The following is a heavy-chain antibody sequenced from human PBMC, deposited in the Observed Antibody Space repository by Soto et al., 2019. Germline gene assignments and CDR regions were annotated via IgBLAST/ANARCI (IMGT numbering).Heavy chain of an antibody. CDR1: GFTFSSYA. D-gene: IGHD6-13*01. Sequence: PGESLKISCAASGFTFSSYAVSWVRQAPGKGLQWVSSISGSGGGTYYAESVKGRFTISRDNPKNTLYLQMNSLRAEDTAQYYCAKSVGVGTAGTYYYYYGMDVWGQGTTVTVSS. J-gene: IGHJ6*02. V-gene: IGHV3-23*01. CDR3: AKSVGVGTAGTYYYYYGMDV. CDR2: ISGSGGGT.